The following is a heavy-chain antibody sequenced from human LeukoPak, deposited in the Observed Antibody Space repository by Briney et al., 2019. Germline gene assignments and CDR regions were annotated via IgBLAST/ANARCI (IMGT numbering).Heavy chain of an antibody. Sequence: SETLSLTCTLSGGSITNSAYYWGWIRQPPGTGLQWIGSIFYSGNTYYNPTLKSRVTISVDTSKNQFSLKLTSVTAADTAVYYCARHGCGSKSCLDYWGQGTLVTVSS. D-gene: IGHD2-2*01. CDR2: IFYSGNT. V-gene: IGHV4-39*01. CDR1: GGSITNSAYY. J-gene: IGHJ4*02. CDR3: ARHGCGSKSCLDY.